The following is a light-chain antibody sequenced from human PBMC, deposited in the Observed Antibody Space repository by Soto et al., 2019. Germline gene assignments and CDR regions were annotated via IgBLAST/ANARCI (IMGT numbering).Light chain of an antibody. V-gene: IGLV2-14*03. CDR2: DAS. CDR3: SSYTSSSTVV. Sequence: QSALTQPASVSGSPGQSITISCTGTSSDVGDYNYVSWYQQHPGKAPKLMIYDASNRPSGVSSRFSGSKSGNTASLTISGLQAEDEADYYCSSYTSSSTVVFGGGTQLTVL. J-gene: IGLJ2*01. CDR1: SSDVGDYNY.